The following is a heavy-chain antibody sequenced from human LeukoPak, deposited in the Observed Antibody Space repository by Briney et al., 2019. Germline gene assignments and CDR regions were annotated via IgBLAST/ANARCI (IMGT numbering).Heavy chain of an antibody. CDR1: GFTFDDYA. V-gene: IGHV3-9*01. CDR3: ARDRNSGDRDDS. Sequence: GGSLRLSCAASGFTFDDYAMHWVRQAPGKGLEWVSGISWNSGSIGYADSVKGRFTISRDNAKNSLYLQMNSLRAEDTAVYYCARDRNSGDRDDSWGQGTLVTVSS. D-gene: IGHD4-17*01. J-gene: IGHJ5*02. CDR2: ISWNSGSI.